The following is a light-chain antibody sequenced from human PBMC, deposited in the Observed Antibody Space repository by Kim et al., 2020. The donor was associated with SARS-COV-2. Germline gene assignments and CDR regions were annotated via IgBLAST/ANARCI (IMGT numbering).Light chain of an antibody. V-gene: IGLV3-1*01. Sequence: SYELTQPPSVSVSPGQTASITCSGDKLGDKFACWYQQKPGQSPVLVIYQDNKRPSGIPERFSGSNSGNTATLTISGTQAMDEADYYCQAWDSNTWVFGGGTKLTVL. CDR3: QAWDSNTWV. J-gene: IGLJ3*02. CDR1: KLGDKF. CDR2: QDN.